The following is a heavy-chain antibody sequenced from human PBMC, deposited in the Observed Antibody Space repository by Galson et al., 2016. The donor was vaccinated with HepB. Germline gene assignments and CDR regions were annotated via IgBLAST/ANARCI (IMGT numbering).Heavy chain of an antibody. V-gene: IGHV3-30*04. J-gene: IGHJ3*02. CDR2: VSYDGSIE. CDR3: ARDQSVTIFNAFDI. D-gene: IGHD4-17*01. Sequence: SLRLSCAASGFTFSSYAMHWVRQTPGKGLEWVAVVSYDGSIEYYADSVKGRFTISRDNSKNTLSLQMNSLRAEDTAVYYCARDQSVTIFNAFDIWGQGTMVTVSS. CDR1: GFTFSSYA.